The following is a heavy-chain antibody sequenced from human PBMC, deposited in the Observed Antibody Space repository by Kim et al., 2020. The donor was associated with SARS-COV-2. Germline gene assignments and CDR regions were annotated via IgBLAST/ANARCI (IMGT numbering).Heavy chain of an antibody. D-gene: IGHD3-3*01. V-gene: IGHV4-59*01. CDR3: ARANEDYDFWSGYRFDY. J-gene: IGHJ4*02. Sequence: LKSRVTISVDTSKNQFSLKLSSVTAADTAVYYCARANEDYDFWSGYRFDYWGQGTLVTVSS.